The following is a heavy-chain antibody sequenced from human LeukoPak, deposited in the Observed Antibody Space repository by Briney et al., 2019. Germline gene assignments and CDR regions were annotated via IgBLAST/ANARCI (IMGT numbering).Heavy chain of an antibody. J-gene: IGHJ6*02. V-gene: IGHV3-21*01. D-gene: IGHD6-19*01. CDR1: GFSLRDYS. CDR2: ISSSRRYT. CDR3: ARGWAVAGTYGMDV. Sequence: GGSLRLSCAASGFSLRDYSMDWVRQAPGKGLEWVSSISSSRRYTFYVDSVKGRFTISRDNAKNSLYLQMNSLRAEDTAVYYCARGWAVAGTYGMDVWGQGTTVTVSS.